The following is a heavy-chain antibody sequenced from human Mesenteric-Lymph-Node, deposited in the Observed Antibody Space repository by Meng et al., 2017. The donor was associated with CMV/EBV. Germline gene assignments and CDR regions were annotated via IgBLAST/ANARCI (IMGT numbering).Heavy chain of an antibody. D-gene: IGHD2-2*03. V-gene: IGHV3-30*02. CDR3: VQGGSCSSTTCYNLGWFAP. CDR2: IRYDGSNR. J-gene: IGHJ5*02. CDR1: FG. Sequence: FGMRWVRQAPGKGLEWVAFIRYDGSNRYYAGSVKGRFTISRDNSKNALYLQLNSLRAEDTAVYYCVQGGSCSSTTCYNLGWFAPWGQGTLVTVSS.